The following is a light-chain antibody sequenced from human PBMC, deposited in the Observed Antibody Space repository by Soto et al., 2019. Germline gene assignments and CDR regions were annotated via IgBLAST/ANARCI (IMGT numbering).Light chain of an antibody. V-gene: IGKV1-9*01. CDR2: GAS. Sequence: DIPLTQSPSFLSASVGDRVTITCRASQGISSYVAWYQQQPGKAPKLLIYGASTLQRGVPSRFSGSGSGTEFTLTISSLQPEDFATYSCQQLNSYPITFGQGTRLEIK. CDR3: QQLNSYPIT. J-gene: IGKJ5*01. CDR1: QGISSY.